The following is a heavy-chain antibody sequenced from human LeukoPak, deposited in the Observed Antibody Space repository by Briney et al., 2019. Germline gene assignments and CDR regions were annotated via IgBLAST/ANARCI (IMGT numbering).Heavy chain of an antibody. V-gene: IGHV4-34*01. CDR2: INHSGST. CDR3: ARESRPYDFWSGPLDY. Sequence: SETLSLTCAVYGGSFSGYYWSWIRQPPGKGLEWIGEINHSGSTNYNPSLKSRVTISVDTSKNQFSLKLSSVTAADTAVYYCARESRPYDFWSGPLDYWGQGTLVTVSS. J-gene: IGHJ4*02. CDR1: GGSFSGYY. D-gene: IGHD3-3*01.